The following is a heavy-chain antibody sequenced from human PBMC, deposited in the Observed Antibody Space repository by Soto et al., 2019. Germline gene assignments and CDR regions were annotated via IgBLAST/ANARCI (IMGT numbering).Heavy chain of an antibody. CDR2: ISGSGGST. J-gene: IGHJ4*02. CDR1: GFTFSSYA. Sequence: EVQLLESGGGLVQPGGSLRLSCAASGFTFSSYAMSWVRQAPGKGLELVSAISGSGGSTYYADYVRSRFTIPRDNSKNTLYLQMNRLRAEDTAVYYCAKGSLGYCSGGSCQPGGYWCQGTLVTVSA. D-gene: IGHD2-15*01. CDR3: AKGSLGYCSGGSCQPGGY. V-gene: IGHV3-23*01.